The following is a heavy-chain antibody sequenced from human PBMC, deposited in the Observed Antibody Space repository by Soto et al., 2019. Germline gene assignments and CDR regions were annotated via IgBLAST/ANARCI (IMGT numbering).Heavy chain of an antibody. CDR2: IYHSGST. Sequence: PSETLSLTCAVSGGSISSGGYSWSWMRQPPGKGLERIGYIYHSGSTYYNPSLKSRVTISVDRSKNQFSLKLSSVTAADTAVYYCARAMFYSSSSRYYYYGMDVWGQGTTVTVSS. D-gene: IGHD6-6*01. CDR1: GGSISSGGYS. V-gene: IGHV4-30-2*01. CDR3: ARAMFYSSSSRYYYYGMDV. J-gene: IGHJ6*02.